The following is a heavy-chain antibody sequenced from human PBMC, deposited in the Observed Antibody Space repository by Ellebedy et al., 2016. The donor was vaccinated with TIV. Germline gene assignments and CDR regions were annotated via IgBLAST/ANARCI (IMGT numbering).Heavy chain of an antibody. J-gene: IGHJ2*01. Sequence: PGGSLRLSCAASGFTFSTYGMSWVRQAPGQGLEWVSGISGSGGSTYYADSVKGRFTISRDNFKNTRYLQMNSLRAEDTAVYYCAKGLTGDRGGWGWYFDLWGRGTLVTVSS. CDR2: ISGSGGST. CDR1: GFTFSTYG. D-gene: IGHD7-27*01. CDR3: AKGLTGDRGGWGWYFDL. V-gene: IGHV3-23*01.